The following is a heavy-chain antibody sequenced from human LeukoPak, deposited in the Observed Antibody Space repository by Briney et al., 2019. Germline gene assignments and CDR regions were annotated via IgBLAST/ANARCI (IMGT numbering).Heavy chain of an antibody. CDR1: GFTFSSYG. Sequence: GGSLRLSCAASGFTFSSYGMHWVRQAPGKGLEWVAFIRYDGSNKYYTDSVKGRFTISRDNSKNTLYLQMNSQRAEDTAVYYCAKDQYSSSYYFDYWGQGTLVTVSS. J-gene: IGHJ4*02. CDR2: IRYDGSNK. D-gene: IGHD6-6*01. CDR3: AKDQYSSSYYFDY. V-gene: IGHV3-30*02.